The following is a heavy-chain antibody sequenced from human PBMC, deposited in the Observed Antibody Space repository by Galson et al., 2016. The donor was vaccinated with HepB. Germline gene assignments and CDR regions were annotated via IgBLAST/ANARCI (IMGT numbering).Heavy chain of an antibody. Sequence: ETLSLTCSVSGGSIGNSYWSWVRQPPGKGLEYIGCISHTGTANYNPSLMSRVTISLDTSKKQFSLRLSSVTAADTAAYYCAKMSGGEGADFDLWGQGTLVTVSS. CDR2: ISHTGTA. J-gene: IGHJ4*02. D-gene: IGHD2-21*01. V-gene: IGHV4-59*01. CDR1: GGSIGNSY. CDR3: AKMSGGEGADFDL.